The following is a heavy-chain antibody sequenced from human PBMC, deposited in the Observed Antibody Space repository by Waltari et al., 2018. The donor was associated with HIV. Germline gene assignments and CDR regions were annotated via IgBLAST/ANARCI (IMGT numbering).Heavy chain of an antibody. V-gene: IGHV3-30*02. CDR2: IRYDGSNK. J-gene: IGHJ6*01. CDR1: EFTLTNPG. D-gene: IGHD3-3*01. CDR3: ATSSVGFWTGSPYYYGMDV. Sequence: VRRSESAARVVQLRWSLRPSCAGTEFTLTNPGMPWFRTAPGKGLEWLAFIRYDGSNKGYADSVKGRFTISRDNSKNTLYLQMNSLRAEDTAVYYCATSSVGFWTGSPYYYGMDVWGQATPFPVSS.